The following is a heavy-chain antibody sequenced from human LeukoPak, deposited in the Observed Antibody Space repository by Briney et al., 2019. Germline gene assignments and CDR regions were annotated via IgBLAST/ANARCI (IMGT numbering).Heavy chain of an antibody. V-gene: IGHV3-30*02. J-gene: IGHJ4*02. CDR2: IRYDGNNK. CDR3: AGDSSGPNVFDY. Sequence: GGSLRLSCAASGFNFSSYGMHWVRQAPGKGLEWVAFIRYDGNNKYYADSVKGRFTISRDNSKNTLYVQMNSLRAEDTAVYYCAGDSSGPNVFDYWGQGTLVTVSS. D-gene: IGHD3-22*01. CDR1: GFNFSSYG.